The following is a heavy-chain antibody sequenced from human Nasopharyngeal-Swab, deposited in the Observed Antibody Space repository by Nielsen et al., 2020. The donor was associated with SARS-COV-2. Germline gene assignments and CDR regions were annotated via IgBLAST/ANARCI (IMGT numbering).Heavy chain of an antibody. CDR2: ISYDGSDQ. V-gene: IGHV3-30*03. CDR3: AREKTVNIRRFDS. J-gene: IGHJ4*02. D-gene: IGHD4-11*01. Sequence: GESLKISCAASGFTFSTYAMHWVRQAPGKGLEWVAVISYDGSDQYYADSVQGRFTFSRDNSKNTLYLQMSGLRVEDTAVYYCAREKTVNIRRFDSWGPGTLITVSS. CDR1: GFTFSTYA.